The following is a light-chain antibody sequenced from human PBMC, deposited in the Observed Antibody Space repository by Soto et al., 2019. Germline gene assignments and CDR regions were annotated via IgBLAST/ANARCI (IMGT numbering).Light chain of an antibody. CDR3: VAWDDSRNGDV. CDR1: SSNMGTNT. Sequence: QSVLTQPPSASGTPGHRVTISCSGGSSNMGTNTVSWYQQVPGTAPKVLIYVNDQRPSGVPGRFSGSNSGTSASLAISGLQPEDEADYYCVAWDDSRNGDVFGTGSKVTVL. CDR2: VND. J-gene: IGLJ1*01. V-gene: IGLV1-44*01.